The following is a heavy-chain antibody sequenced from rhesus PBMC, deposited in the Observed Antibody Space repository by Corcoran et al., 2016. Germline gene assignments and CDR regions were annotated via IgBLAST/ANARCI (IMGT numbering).Heavy chain of an antibody. V-gene: IGHV1S9*01. CDR1: GYTFSCHY. CDR2: INPSNGDA. Sequence: QVHLVQSGAEVKKPGASVKLSCKASGYTFSCHYTTWLRQAPGRVLGWMGWINPSNGDAGYAQKFQGRVTMTRDTSTSTVYMDLNSLKSDDTAVYYCARVTYNNAPYGFDSWGQGVVVTVSS. CDR3: ARVTYNNAPYGFDS. D-gene: IGHD4-11*01. J-gene: IGHJ6*01.